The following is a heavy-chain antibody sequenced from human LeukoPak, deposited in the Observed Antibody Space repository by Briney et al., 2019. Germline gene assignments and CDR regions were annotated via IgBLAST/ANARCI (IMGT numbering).Heavy chain of an antibody. D-gene: IGHD1-26*01. CDR2: INHGGRT. V-gene: IGHV4-34*01. J-gene: IGHJ4*02. Sequence: SETLSLTCAVYGGSFSGYYWSWIRQPPGKGLEWIGEINHGGRTNCNPSLKSRVTISVDTSKNQFSLNLSSVTAADTAVYYCARLPPTGSFFECWGQGTLVTVSS. CDR3: ARLPPTGSFFEC. CDR1: GGSFSGYY.